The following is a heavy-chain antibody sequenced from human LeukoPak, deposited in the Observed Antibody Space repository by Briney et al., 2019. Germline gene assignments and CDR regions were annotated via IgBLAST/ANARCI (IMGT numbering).Heavy chain of an antibody. CDR1: GGSISSRSYY. Sequence: TSETLSLTCTVSGGSISSRSYYWGWIRQPPGKGLEWIGRIYYSGSTYYNPSLKSRVTISVDTSKNQSSLKLSSVTAADTAVYYCASGTVAGTDFDYWGQGTLVTVSS. CDR3: ASGTVAGTDFDY. D-gene: IGHD6-19*01. CDR2: IYYSGST. V-gene: IGHV4-39*07. J-gene: IGHJ4*02.